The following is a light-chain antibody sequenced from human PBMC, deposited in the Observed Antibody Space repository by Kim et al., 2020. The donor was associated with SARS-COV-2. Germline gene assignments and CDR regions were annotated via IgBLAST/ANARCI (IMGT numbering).Light chain of an antibody. V-gene: IGLV2-23*02. J-gene: IGLJ1*01. CDR1: NSDVGSLNL. Sequence: QSALTQPASVSASPGQSITISCTGTNSDVGSLNLVSWYQQHPGKAPKVMIYEVTKRPSGVSNRFSGSKSGNTASLTISGLQPEDEGDYYCCSYADSKTYVFGTGTK. CDR2: EVT. CDR3: CSYADSKTYV.